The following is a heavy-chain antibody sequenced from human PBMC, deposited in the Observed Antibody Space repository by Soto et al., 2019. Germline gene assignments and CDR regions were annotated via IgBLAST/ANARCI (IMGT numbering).Heavy chain of an antibody. CDR2: SHPTVRA. V-gene: IGHV4-59*11. CDR1: GGSISGHF. D-gene: IGHD6-19*01. Sequence: QVQLQASGPGLVKPSETLSLSCNVSGGSISGHFWSWIRRPLGKGLEWIGYSHPTVRALYNPSLKSRVTMSLDMPKNLFSLKLTSVTAADSSVYYCTRGLSTSYEWLNVFDVWGHGTMVTVSS. J-gene: IGHJ3*01. CDR3: TRGLSTSYEWLNVFDV.